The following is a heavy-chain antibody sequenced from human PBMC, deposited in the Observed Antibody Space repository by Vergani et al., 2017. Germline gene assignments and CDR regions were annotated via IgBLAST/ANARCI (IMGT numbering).Heavy chain of an antibody. V-gene: IGHV3-11*01. CDR2: ISSSGSTI. D-gene: IGHD3-22*01. CDR1: GFTFSDYY. Sequence: QVQLVESGGGLVKPGGSLRLSCAASGFTFSDYYMSWIRQAPGKGLEWVSYISSSGSTIYYADSVKGRFTISRDNSKNSLYLQMNRLRAEDTAVYYCVRKHRSNYYVSSGYYYMGYYYGMYVWGQGSTVSLSS. CDR3: VRKHRSNYYVSSGYYYMGYYYGMYV. J-gene: IGHJ6*02.